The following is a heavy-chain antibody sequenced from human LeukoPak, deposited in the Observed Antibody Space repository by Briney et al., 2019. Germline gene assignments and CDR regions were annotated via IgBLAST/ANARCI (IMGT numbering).Heavy chain of an antibody. CDR2: INHSGST. CDR1: GGSFSGYY. D-gene: IGHD3-22*01. J-gene: IGHJ4*02. Sequence: SETLSLTCAVNGGSFSGYYGSWIRQPPGKGLEWIGEINHSGSTNYNPSLKSRVTISVDTSKNQFSLKLSSVTAADTAVYYCARANLYYDSSGYFDYWGQGTLVTVSS. V-gene: IGHV4-34*01. CDR3: ARANLYYDSSGYFDY.